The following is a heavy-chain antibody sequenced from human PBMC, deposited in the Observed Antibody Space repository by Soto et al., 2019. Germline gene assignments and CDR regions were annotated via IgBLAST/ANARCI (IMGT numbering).Heavy chain of an antibody. CDR2: INHSGST. V-gene: IGHV4-34*01. J-gene: IGHJ5*02. CDR1: GGSFSGYY. D-gene: IGHD2-2*02. CDR3: ASAVVVPAAIPDWFDP. Sequence: QVQLQQWGAGLLKPSETLSLTCAVYGGSFSGYYWSWIRQPPGKGLEWIGEINHSGSTNYNPSLKSRVTISVDTSKNQFSLKLSSVTAADTAVYYCASAVVVPAAIPDWFDPWGQGTLVTVSS.